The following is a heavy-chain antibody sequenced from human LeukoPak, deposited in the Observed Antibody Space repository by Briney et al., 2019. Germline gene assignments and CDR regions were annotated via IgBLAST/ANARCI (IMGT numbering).Heavy chain of an antibody. D-gene: IGHD3-22*01. V-gene: IGHV4-34*01. J-gene: IGHJ3*02. Sequence: SETLSLTCAVSGGSISSGHYWAWIRLLPGKGLEWIGEINHSGSTNYNPSLKSRVTISVDTSKNQFSLKLSSVTAADTAVYYCARDNSYYYDSSGAHAFDIWGQGTMVTVSS. CDR3: ARDNSYYYDSSGAHAFDI. CDR1: GGSISSGHY. CDR2: INHSGST.